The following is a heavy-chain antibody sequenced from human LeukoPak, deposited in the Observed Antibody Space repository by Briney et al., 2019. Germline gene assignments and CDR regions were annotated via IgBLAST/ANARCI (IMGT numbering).Heavy chain of an antibody. Sequence: PGGSLRLSCAASGFTFRIAWMNWVRQAPGKGLEWIGRIKSETDGGTTDYAAPVKGRLTISRDDSRNTLYLQMNSLKTEDTAVYYCTTGRGAFDIWGQGTMVTVSS. V-gene: IGHV3-15*01. J-gene: IGHJ3*02. CDR3: TTGRGAFDI. CDR2: IKSETDGGTT. D-gene: IGHD3-10*01. CDR1: GFTFRIAW.